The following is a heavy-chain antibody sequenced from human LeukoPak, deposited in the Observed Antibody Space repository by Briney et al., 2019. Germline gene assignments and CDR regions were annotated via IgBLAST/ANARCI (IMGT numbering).Heavy chain of an antibody. D-gene: IGHD2-15*01. CDR3: ARGSNCSGGTCYSNYHYYGMDV. CDR2: ISGGSSYI. V-gene: IGHV3-21*01. CDR1: GFTFSSYR. Sequence: PGGSLRLSCAASGFTFSSYRMDWVSQAPGKGLEWVASISGGSSYIFYADSMKGRFTISRDNAKNSLYLQMNSLRTEDTAVYYCARGSNCSGGTCYSNYHYYGMDVWSQGTTVTLSS. J-gene: IGHJ6*02.